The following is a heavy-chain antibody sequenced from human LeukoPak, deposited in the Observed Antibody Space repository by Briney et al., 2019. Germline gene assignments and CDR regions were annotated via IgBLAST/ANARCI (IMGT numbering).Heavy chain of an antibody. CDR1: GFTFSSYA. V-gene: IGHV3-23*01. J-gene: IGHJ6*04. CDR2: ISGSGGST. CDR3: AKDQGGSSWVRYYGMDV. D-gene: IGHD6-13*01. Sequence: GGSLRLSCAASGFTFSSYAMSWVRQAPGKGLEWVSAISGSGGSTYYAASVKGRFTISRDNSKNTLYLQMNSLRAEDTAVYYCAKDQGGSSWVRYYGMDVWGKGTTVTVSS.